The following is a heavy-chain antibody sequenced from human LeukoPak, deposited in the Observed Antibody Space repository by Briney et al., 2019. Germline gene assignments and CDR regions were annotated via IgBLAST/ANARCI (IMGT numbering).Heavy chain of an antibody. V-gene: IGHV4-59*08. CDR1: GGSIRSYY. CDR3: AGLRGYSGYDRYYYYGMDV. Sequence: PSETVSLTCTVSGGSIRSYYWSWIRQPPGKGLEWIGYIYYSGSTNYNPSLKSRVTISVDTSKNQFSLKLSSVTAADTAVYYCAGLRGYSGYDRYYYYGMDVWGQGTTVTVSS. D-gene: IGHD5-12*01. CDR2: IYYSGST. J-gene: IGHJ6*02.